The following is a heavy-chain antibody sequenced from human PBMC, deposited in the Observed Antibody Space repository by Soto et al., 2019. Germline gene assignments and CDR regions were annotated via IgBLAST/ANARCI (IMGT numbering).Heavy chain of an antibody. CDR1: AGSISSYY. Sequence: PSETLSLTCTVSAGSISSYYWSWIRQPAGKGLEWIGRIYTSGSTNYNPSLKSRVTMSVDTSKNQFSLKLSSVTAADTAVYYCASLVGATDYGMDVWRQGTTVSVSS. CDR2: IYTSGST. D-gene: IGHD1-26*01. J-gene: IGHJ6*02. CDR3: ASLVGATDYGMDV. V-gene: IGHV4-4*07.